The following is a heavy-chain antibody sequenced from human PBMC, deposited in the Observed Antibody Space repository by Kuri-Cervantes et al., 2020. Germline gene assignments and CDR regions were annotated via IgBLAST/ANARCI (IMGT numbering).Heavy chain of an antibody. Sequence: ESLKISCAVYGGSFSGYYWSWIRQPPGKGLEWIGEINHSGSTNYNPSLKSRVTISVDTSKNQFSLKLSSVTAADTAVYFCARGGWYQDYWGQGTLVTVSS. CDR2: INHSGST. CDR1: GGSFSGYY. D-gene: IGHD6-19*01. J-gene: IGHJ4*02. V-gene: IGHV4-34*01. CDR3: ARGGWYQDY.